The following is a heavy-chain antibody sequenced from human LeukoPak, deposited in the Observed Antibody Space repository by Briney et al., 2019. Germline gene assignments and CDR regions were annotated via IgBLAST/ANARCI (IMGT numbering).Heavy chain of an antibody. V-gene: IGHV3-23*01. CDR3: AKDRSGITIFGVVHDNYFDY. J-gene: IGHJ4*02. CDR1: GFTFDDYA. D-gene: IGHD3-3*01. CDR2: ISAGDGRT. Sequence: GGSLRLSCAASGFTFDDYAMHWVRQAPGKGLEWVSGISAGDGRTYSTDSVKGRFTISRDNSKNTLFLQMNSLRAEDTAVYYCAKDRSGITIFGVVHDNYFDYWGQGTLVTVSS.